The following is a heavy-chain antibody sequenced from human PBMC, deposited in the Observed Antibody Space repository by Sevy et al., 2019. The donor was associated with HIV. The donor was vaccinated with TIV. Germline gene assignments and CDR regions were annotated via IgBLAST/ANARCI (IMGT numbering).Heavy chain of an antibody. D-gene: IGHD2-15*01. CDR3: TRLPLSCSGGSCHGT. CDR1: GFTFSGSA. Sequence: GGSLRLSCAASGFTFSGSAMHWDRQASGKGLEWVGRIRSKANSYATADAASVKGRFTISRDDSKNTAYLQMNSLKTEDTAVYYCTRLPLSCSGGSCHGTWGQGTLVTVSS. V-gene: IGHV3-73*01. J-gene: IGHJ5*02. CDR2: IRSKANSYAT.